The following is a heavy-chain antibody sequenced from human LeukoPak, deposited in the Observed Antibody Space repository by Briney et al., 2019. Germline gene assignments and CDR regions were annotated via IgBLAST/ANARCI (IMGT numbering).Heavy chain of an antibody. CDR3: ASPRGDDSGGYYTWYFHH. CDR1: GGSISSGGYS. V-gene: IGHV4-30-2*01. CDR2: IYHSGST. J-gene: IGHJ1*01. D-gene: IGHD3-22*01. Sequence: SETLSLTCAVSGGSISSGGYSWSRIRQPPGKGLEWIGYIYHSGSTYYNPSLKSRVTISVDRSKNQFSLKLSSVTAADTAVYFCASPRGDDSGGYYTWYFHHWGQGILVTVSS.